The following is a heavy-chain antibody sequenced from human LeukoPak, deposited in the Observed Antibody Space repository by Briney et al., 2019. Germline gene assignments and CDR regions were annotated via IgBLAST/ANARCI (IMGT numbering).Heavy chain of an antibody. V-gene: IGHV4-59*01. J-gene: IGHJ4*02. CDR3: AKGDGSGSYYNSY. CDR2: IYYSGST. Sequence: SETLSLTCTVSGGSISSYYWSWIRQSPGKGLEWIGNIYYSGSTNYNPSLKSRVTISVDTSQNQFSLQLTSVTAADTAVYYCAKGDGSGSYYNSYWGQGTLVTVSS. D-gene: IGHD3-10*01. CDR1: GGSISSYY.